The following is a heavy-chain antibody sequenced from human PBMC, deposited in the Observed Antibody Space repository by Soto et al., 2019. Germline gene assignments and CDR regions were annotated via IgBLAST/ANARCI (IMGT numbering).Heavy chain of an antibody. CDR2: IYYSGST. J-gene: IGHJ4*02. CDR3: ARGRHWLDY. V-gene: IGHV4-59*01. Sequence: QVQLQASGPGLVKPSETLSLTCTVSGGSINSYYWSWIRQPPGKAPEWIGYIYYSGSTNYNPSLMSRGTISVDTSKSHFSLKLSSVTAADTAVYYCARGRHWLDYWGQGTLVTVSS. CDR1: GGSINSYY. D-gene: IGHD6-19*01.